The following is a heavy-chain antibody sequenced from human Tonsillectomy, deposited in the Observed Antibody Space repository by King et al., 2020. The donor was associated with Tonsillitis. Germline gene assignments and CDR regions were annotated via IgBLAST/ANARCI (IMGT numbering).Heavy chain of an antibody. CDR1: GYSYTDYF. Sequence: VQLVQSGAEVKKPGASVKVSCKASGYSYTDYFLHWVRQAPGQGLEWMGWSNPNTGDAKYAQNFQGRVTLTRDTSIGTAYMELRGLRSDDTAMYYCARALDYIVVVSAATLYYWGQGTLVTVSS. CDR3: ARALDYIVVVSAATLYY. J-gene: IGHJ4*02. D-gene: IGHD2-2*01. V-gene: IGHV1-2*02. CDR2: SNPNTGDA.